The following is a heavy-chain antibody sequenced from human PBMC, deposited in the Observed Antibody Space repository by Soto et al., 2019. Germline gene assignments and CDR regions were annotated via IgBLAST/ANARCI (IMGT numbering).Heavy chain of an antibody. D-gene: IGHD3-3*01. CDR2: ISGSGGST. CDR3: AKWLYYDFWSGFSVSRDAFDI. CDR1: GFTFSSYA. J-gene: IGHJ3*02. Sequence: LRLSCAASGFTFSSYAMSWVRQAPGKGLEWVSAISGSGGSTYYADSVKGRFTISRDNSKNTLYLQMNRLRAEDTAVYYCAKWLYYDFWSGFSVSRDAFDIWGQGTMVTVSS. V-gene: IGHV3-23*01.